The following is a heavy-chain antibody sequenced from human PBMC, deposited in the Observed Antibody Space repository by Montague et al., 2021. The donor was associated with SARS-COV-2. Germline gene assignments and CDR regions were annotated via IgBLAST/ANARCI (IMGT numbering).Heavy chain of an antibody. CDR2: IYSGGST. Sequence: SLRLSCAASGFTVSSYYMSWVRQAPGKGLEWVSDIYSGGSTYYADSVKGRFTISRDNSKNTVYLQMNSLRAEDTAVYYCARDTLKHLNYYYGMDVWGQGTTVTVSS. V-gene: IGHV3-66*01. CDR1: GFTVSSYY. J-gene: IGHJ6*02. D-gene: IGHD2-21*01. CDR3: ARDTLKHLNYYYGMDV.